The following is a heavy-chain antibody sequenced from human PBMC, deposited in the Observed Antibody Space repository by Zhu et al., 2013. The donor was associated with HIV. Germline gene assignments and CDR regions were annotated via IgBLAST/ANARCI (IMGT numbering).Heavy chain of an antibody. Sequence: QVQVVQSGAEVKKPGSSVKVSCKTSGGEFSSYAITWVRQAPGQGFEWLGGIIPVSDTINYAQKFQGRVTISADESTGTGYMELANLRSDDTAVYYCARGYEEGVELLRPGNYWGQGTLVTVSS. J-gene: IGHJ4*02. CDR1: GGEFSSYA. D-gene: IGHD5-12*01. CDR3: ARGYEEGVELLRPGNY. V-gene: IGHV1-69*19. CDR2: IIPVSDTI.